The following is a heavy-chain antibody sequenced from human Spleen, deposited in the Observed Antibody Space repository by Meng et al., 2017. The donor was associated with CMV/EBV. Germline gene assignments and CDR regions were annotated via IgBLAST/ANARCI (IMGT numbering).Heavy chain of an antibody. V-gene: IGHV3-21*01. D-gene: IGHD6-13*01. CDR2: ISSSSSYI. J-gene: IGHJ4*02. CDR1: GFTFSSYS. Sequence: GSLRLSCAASGFTFSSYSMNWVRQAPGKGLEWVSSISSSSSYIYYADSVKGRFTISRDNAKNSLYLQMNSLRAEDTAVYYCARELAAAGTSPFDYWGQGTLVTVSS. CDR3: ARELAAAGTSPFDY.